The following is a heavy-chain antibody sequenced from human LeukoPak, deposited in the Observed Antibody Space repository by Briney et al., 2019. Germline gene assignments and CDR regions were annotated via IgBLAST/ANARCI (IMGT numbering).Heavy chain of an antibody. CDR2: IYPSDSDT. CDR1: GYIFASYW. Sequence: GESLKISCKAAGYIFASYWIGWVRQMPGKGPEWMGIIYPSDSDTRYSPSFQGQVTFSVDQSTNTAFLQWSTLRASDSAIYYCARQKYCSGASCFVVTDPFEYWGQGTHVIVSA. J-gene: IGHJ4*02. CDR3: ARQKYCSGASCFVVTDPFEY. V-gene: IGHV5-51*01. D-gene: IGHD2-15*01.